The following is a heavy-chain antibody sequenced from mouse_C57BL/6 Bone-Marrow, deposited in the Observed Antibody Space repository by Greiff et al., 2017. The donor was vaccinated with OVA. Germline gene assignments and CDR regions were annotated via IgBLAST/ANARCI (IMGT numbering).Heavy chain of an antibody. Sequence: EVMLVESGGDLVKPGGSLKLSCAASGFTFSSYGMSWVRQTPDKRLEWVATISSGGSYTYYPDSVKGRFTISRDNAKNTLYLQMSSLKSEDTAMYYCARRTYYYGSRNWYFDVWGTGTTVTVSS. D-gene: IGHD1-1*01. CDR1: GFTFSSYG. CDR2: ISSGGSYT. J-gene: IGHJ1*03. CDR3: ARRTYYYGSRNWYFDV. V-gene: IGHV5-6*01.